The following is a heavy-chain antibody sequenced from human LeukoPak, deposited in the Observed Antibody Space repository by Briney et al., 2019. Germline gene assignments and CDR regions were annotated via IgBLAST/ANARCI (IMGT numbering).Heavy chain of an antibody. CDR3: ARELPNDFWSGPGFDY. J-gene: IGHJ4*02. CDR2: ISYDGSNK. D-gene: IGHD3-3*01. Sequence: PGRSLRLSCAASGFTFSSYGMHWVRQAPGKGLEWVAVISYDGSNKYYADSVKGRFTISRDNSKNTLYLQMNSLRAEDTAVYYCARELPNDFWSGPGFDYWGQGTLVTVSS. CDR1: GFTFSSYG. V-gene: IGHV3-30*03.